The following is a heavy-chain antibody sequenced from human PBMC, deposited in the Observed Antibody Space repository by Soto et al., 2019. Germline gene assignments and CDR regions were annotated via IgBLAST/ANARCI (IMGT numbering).Heavy chain of an antibody. CDR2: IYYSGST. CDR3: ARGSRGYFDY. V-gene: IGHV4-30-4*02. Sequence: SDALSLTCTVSGGSISSGDYYWCWIRQPPGKGLEWIGYIYYSGSTYYNPSLKGRVTISVDTSKNQFSLKLSSVTAADTAVYYCARGSRGYFDYWGQGTLVTVSS. CDR1: GGSISSGDYY. J-gene: IGHJ4*02. D-gene: IGHD3-10*01.